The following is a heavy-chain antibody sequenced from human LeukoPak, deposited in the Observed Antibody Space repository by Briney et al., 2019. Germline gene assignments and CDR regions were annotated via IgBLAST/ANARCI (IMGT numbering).Heavy chain of an antibody. V-gene: IGHV3-9*01. J-gene: IGHJ1*01. CDR1: GFTFDDYA. CDR2: ISWNGGGI. Sequence: GGSLRLSCAASGFTFDDYAMRWVRQAPGKGLEWVSGISWNGGGIGYVDSVKGRFTISRDNAKTSLYLQMNSLRAEDTALYYCVKDISFRPKYFQHWGQGTLVTVSS. CDR3: VKDISFRPKYFQH.